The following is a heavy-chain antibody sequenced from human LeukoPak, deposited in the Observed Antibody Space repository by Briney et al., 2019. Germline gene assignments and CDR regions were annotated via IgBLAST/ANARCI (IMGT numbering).Heavy chain of an antibody. CDR1: GFTFSSYA. CDR3: AKGDTSGYYNLFDY. CDR2: ISGSGGST. Sequence: GGSLRLSCAASGFTFSSYAMSWVRQAPGKGMEWVSGISGSGGSTYYADSVRGRFTMSRDNSKNTLHLQMNSLRAEDTAVYYCAKGDTSGYYNLFDYWGQGTLVTVSS. D-gene: IGHD3-22*01. J-gene: IGHJ4*02. V-gene: IGHV3-23*01.